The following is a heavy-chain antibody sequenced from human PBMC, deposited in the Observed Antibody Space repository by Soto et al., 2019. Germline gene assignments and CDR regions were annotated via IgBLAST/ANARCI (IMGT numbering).Heavy chain of an antibody. D-gene: IGHD3-3*01. J-gene: IGHJ4*02. Sequence: GGSLRLSCAASGFTFSSYAMSWVRQAPGKGLEWVSGISGSGGSTYYADSVKGRFTISRDSYTNTLYVQMNSLRADDTAVYYCAKMSDFWSGYYTPYYFDYWGQGTLVTVSS. CDR3: AKMSDFWSGYYTPYYFDY. CDR2: ISGSGGST. CDR1: GFTFSSYA. V-gene: IGHV3-23*01.